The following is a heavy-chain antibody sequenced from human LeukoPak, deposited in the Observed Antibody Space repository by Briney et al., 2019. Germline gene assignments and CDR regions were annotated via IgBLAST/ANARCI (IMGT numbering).Heavy chain of an antibody. CDR2: IIPIFGTA. V-gene: IGHV1-69*05. D-gene: IGHD2-15*01. J-gene: IGHJ4*02. Sequence: ASVKVSCKASGGTFSSYAISWVRQAPGQGLEWMGRIIPIFGTANYAQKFQGRVTITTDESTSTAYMELSSLRSEDTAVYHCARVGYCSGGSCYSYYFDYWGQGTLVTVSS. CDR1: GGTFSSYA. CDR3: ARVGYCSGGSCYSYYFDY.